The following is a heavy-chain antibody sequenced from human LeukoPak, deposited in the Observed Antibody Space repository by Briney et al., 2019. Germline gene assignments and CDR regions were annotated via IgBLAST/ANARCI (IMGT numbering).Heavy chain of an antibody. J-gene: IGHJ5*02. CDR3: ARVSPDTATDYGWFDP. CDR1: GDSISLFY. D-gene: IGHD5-18*01. CDR2: IHYSGRT. V-gene: IGHV4-59*01. Sequence: SETLSLTCIVSGDSISLFYWSWIRQPPGKGLECIGYIHYSGRTNYNPSLKSRVTMSLDTSKNHFSLKLRSVTAADTAVYYCARVSPDTATDYGWFDPWGQGSLVTVSS.